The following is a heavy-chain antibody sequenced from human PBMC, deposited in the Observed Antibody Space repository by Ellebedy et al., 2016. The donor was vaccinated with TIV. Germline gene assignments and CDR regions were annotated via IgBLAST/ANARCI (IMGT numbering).Heavy chain of an antibody. J-gene: IGHJ5*02. CDR1: GGSTSSSEYY. CDR2: IYYSGDT. CDR3: ARGLLGDCNGGRCFSGWFDP. Sequence: MPSETLSLTCTVSGGSTSSSEYYWDWIRQPPGKGLEWIGSIYYSGDTYYNPSLKSRVIISVDTSKNQFSLNLSSVTAADTAMYYCARGLLGDCNGGRCFSGWFDPWGQGILVTVSS. V-gene: IGHV4-39*07. D-gene: IGHD2-15*01.